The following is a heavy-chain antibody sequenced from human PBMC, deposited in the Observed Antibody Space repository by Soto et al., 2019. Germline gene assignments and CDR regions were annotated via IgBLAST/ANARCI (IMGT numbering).Heavy chain of an antibody. V-gene: IGHV3-33*01. CDR3: ARVDCSSTSCYHNYYYYYGMDV. CDR1: GFTFSSYG. D-gene: IGHD2-2*01. J-gene: IGHJ6*02. Sequence: LRLSCAASGFTFSSYGMHWVRQAPGKGLEWVAVIWYDGSNKCYADSVKGRFTISRDNSKNTLYLQMNSLRAEDTAVYYCARVDCSSTSCYHNYYYYYGMDVWGQGTTVTVSS. CDR2: IWYDGSNK.